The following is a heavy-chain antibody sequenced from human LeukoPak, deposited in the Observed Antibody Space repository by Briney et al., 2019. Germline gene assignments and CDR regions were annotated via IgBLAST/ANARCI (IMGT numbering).Heavy chain of an antibody. CDR2: IYYSGST. D-gene: IGHD4/OR15-4a*01. CDR1: GGSISSGDYY. V-gene: IGHV4-30-4*01. J-gene: IGHJ4*02. Sequence: SETLSLTCTVSGGSISSGDYYWSWIRQPPGKGLEWIGYIYYSGSTYYNPSLKSRVTMSVDASKNQFSLKLSSVTAADTAVYYCARELTYADYWGQGTLVTVSS. CDR3: ARELTYADY.